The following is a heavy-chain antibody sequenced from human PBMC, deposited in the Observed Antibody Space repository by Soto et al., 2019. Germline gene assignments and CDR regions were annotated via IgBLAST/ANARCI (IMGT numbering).Heavy chain of an antibody. Sequence: QVQLVQSGAEVKKPGASVKVSCKASGYTFTGYYMHWVRQAPGQGLEWMGWINPNSGGTNYAQTFQGWVTMTRDTSINTAYVELSRLRSDDTAVYYCAIEPRGYDSPAVTYYYYGMDVWGQGTTVTVSS. J-gene: IGHJ6*02. D-gene: IGHD5-12*01. V-gene: IGHV1-2*04. CDR1: GYTFTGYY. CDR3: AIEPRGYDSPAVTYYYYGMDV. CDR2: INPNSGGT.